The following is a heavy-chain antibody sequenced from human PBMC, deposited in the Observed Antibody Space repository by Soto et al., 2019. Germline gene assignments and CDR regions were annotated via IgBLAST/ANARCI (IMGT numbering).Heavy chain of an antibody. CDR2: INSDGSSA. J-gene: IGHJ6*02. Sequence: GGSLRLSCAASGFTFSSYWMHWVRQAPGKGLVWVSRINSDGSSATYADSVKGRFTVSRDNAKNTLYLQMNSLRAEDTAVYYCARDLPTNGDGMDVWGQGTTVTVSS. D-gene: IGHD2-8*01. CDR3: ARDLPTNGDGMDV. V-gene: IGHV3-74*01. CDR1: GFTFSSYW.